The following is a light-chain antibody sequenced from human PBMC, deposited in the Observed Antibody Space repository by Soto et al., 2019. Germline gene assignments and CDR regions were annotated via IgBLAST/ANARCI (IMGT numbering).Light chain of an antibody. J-gene: IGKJ5*01. CDR1: QSVSTN. CDR2: DAS. CDR3: QQYNNWPFS. Sequence: ERVMTQSPDTLSVSPGERATLSCRASQSVSTNLAWYQQKPGQAPRLLIYDASTRATGIPARFSGSGSGTEFTLTISSLQSEDFAVYFCQQYNNWPFSFGQGTRLEIK. V-gene: IGKV3-15*01.